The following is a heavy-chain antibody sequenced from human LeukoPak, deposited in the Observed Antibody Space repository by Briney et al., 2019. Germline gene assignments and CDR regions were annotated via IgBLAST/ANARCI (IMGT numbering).Heavy chain of an antibody. D-gene: IGHD6-19*01. Sequence: SETLSLTCAVSGGSISSSNWWSWVRQPPGKGLEWIGEIYHSGSTNYNPSLKSRVTISVDKSKNQFSLKLSSVTAADTAVYCCASRAATYSSGWYGFDYWGQGTLVTVSS. CDR2: IYHSGST. CDR1: GGSISSSNW. J-gene: IGHJ4*02. CDR3: ASRAATYSSGWYGFDY. V-gene: IGHV4-4*01.